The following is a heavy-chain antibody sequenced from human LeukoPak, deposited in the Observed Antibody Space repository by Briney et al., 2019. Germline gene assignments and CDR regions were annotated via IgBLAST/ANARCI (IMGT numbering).Heavy chain of an antibody. J-gene: IGHJ6*02. CDR1: GFTFSSYW. Sequence: GGSLRLSCAVSGFTFSSYWMHWVRQAPGKGLVWVSRIDRDGSRINYADSVKGRFTISRDNSKNTLYLQMNSLRAEDTAVYYCARERSDYYYYYGMDVWGQGTTVTVSS. CDR2: IDRDGSRI. CDR3: ARERSDYYYYYGMDV. V-gene: IGHV3-74*01. D-gene: IGHD1-26*01.